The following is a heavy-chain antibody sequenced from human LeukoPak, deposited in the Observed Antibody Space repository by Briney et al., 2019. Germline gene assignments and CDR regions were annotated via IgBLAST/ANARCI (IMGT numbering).Heavy chain of an antibody. CDR2: INHSGST. CDR3: ARDGYRDYDSSGYRIDY. CDR1: GGSFSGYY. Sequence: SETLSLTCAVYGGSFSGYYWSWIRQPPGKGLEWIGEINHSGSTNYNPSLKSRVTISVDTSKNQFSLKMRSVTAADTAVYYCARDGYRDYDSSGYRIDYWGQGTLVTVSS. V-gene: IGHV4-34*01. J-gene: IGHJ4*02. D-gene: IGHD3-22*01.